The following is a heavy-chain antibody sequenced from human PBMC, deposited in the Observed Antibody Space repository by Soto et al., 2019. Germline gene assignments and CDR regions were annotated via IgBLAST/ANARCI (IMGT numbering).Heavy chain of an antibody. Sequence: QVQLVQSGAEVKKPGSSVKVSCKASGGTFSSYAISWVRQAPGQGLEWMGGIIPIFGTANYAQKFQGRVTITADESTSTAYRELSSLRSEDTAVYYCARDDCQGAAAEKTYYYYYYGMDVWGQGTTVTVSS. J-gene: IGHJ6*02. CDR3: ARDDCQGAAAEKTYYYYYYGMDV. D-gene: IGHD6-13*01. CDR2: IIPIFGTA. V-gene: IGHV1-69*01. CDR1: GGTFSSYA.